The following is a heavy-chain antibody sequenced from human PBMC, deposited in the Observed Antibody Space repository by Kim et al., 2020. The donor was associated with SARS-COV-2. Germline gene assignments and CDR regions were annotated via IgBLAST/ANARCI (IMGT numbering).Heavy chain of an antibody. CDR3: AKVKGTYGTADF. CDR2: ISDSGGST. J-gene: IGHJ4*02. V-gene: IGHV3-23*01. Sequence: GGTLRLSCAASGFTFSNYAMTWVRQAPGKGLEWVSAISDSGGSTYYADSVKGRFTISRDRSKNTLYLQMNSLRADDTAIYYCAKVKGTYGTADFWGQGTL. D-gene: IGHD1-7*01. CDR1: GFTFSNYA.